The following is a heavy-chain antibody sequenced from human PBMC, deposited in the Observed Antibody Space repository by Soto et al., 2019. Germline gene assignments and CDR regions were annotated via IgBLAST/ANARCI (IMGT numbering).Heavy chain of an antibody. D-gene: IGHD4-4*01. CDR1: RFTFSDYG. J-gene: IGHJ4*02. Sequence: PGGSLRLSCAASRFTFSDYGMHWVRQAPGKGLEWVAGISHGATRKSYSDSVKGRFIISRDNSKKMLYLQLNSLRREDTAVYYCAKEWVGCSNRYQLDYWGQGTLVTVSS. CDR3: AKEWVGCSNRYQLDY. V-gene: IGHV3-30*18. CDR2: ISHGATRK.